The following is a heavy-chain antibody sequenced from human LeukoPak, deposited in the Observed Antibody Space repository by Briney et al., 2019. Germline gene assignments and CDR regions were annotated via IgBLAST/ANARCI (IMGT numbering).Heavy chain of an antibody. D-gene: IGHD6-13*01. Sequence: SETLSLTCTVSGGSISSYYWSCIRQPPGKGLKWIGYIYYSGSTNYNPSLKSRVTISVDTSKNQFSLKLSSVTAADTAVYYCARSSPGIAAAEDYWGQGTLVPVSS. CDR1: GGSISSYY. CDR2: IYYSGST. V-gene: IGHV4-59*01. CDR3: ARSSPGIAAAEDY. J-gene: IGHJ4*02.